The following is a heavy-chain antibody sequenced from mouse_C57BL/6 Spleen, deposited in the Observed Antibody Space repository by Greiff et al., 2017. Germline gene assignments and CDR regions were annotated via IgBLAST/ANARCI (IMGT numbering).Heavy chain of an antibody. CDR2: ISSGGDYI. CDR1: GFTFSSYA. V-gene: IGHV5-9-1*02. CDR3: TRVGYYGNYMDY. D-gene: IGHD2-1*01. J-gene: IGHJ4*01. Sequence: EVKLMESGEGLVKPGGSLKLSCAASGFTFSSYAMSWVRQTPEKRLEWVAYISSGGDYIYYADTVKGRFTISRDNARNTLYLQMISLKSEDTAMYYCTRVGYYGNYMDYWGQGTSVTVSS.